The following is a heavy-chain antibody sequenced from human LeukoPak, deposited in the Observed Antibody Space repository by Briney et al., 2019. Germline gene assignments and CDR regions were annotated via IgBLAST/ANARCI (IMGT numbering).Heavy chain of an antibody. Sequence: SETLSLTCSVSGGSISSHYWTWMRQPPGKGLEWIGYISYSGITNYNPSLKSRVSISVDTSMNQLSLKVNPVTTADTAVYYCARLAVAGDYDHFYFYMDVWGKGTTVTVSS. V-gene: IGHV4-59*11. CDR1: GGSISSHY. CDR3: ARLAVAGDYDHFYFYMDV. J-gene: IGHJ6*03. CDR2: ISYSGIT. D-gene: IGHD6-19*01.